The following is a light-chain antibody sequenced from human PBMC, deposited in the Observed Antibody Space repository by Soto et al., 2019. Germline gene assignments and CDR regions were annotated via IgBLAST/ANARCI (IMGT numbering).Light chain of an antibody. CDR2: SAS. CDR1: QGIRTD. Sequence: DIQMTQSPSSLSASVGGRVTITCRASQGIRTDLGWYQQKPGKAPKRLIYSASSLQSGVPSRFSGSGSGTEFTLTISSLQPEDFATYYCLQHNSYPRTFGQGTKVDIK. V-gene: IGKV1-17*01. CDR3: LQHNSYPRT. J-gene: IGKJ1*01.